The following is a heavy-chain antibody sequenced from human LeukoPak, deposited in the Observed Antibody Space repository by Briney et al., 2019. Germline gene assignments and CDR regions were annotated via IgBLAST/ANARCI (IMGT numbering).Heavy chain of an antibody. CDR3: ARDVALRLGELSLLRFFDY. D-gene: IGHD3-16*02. J-gene: IGHJ4*02. Sequence: ASVKVSCKASGYTFTGHYIHWVRQAPGQGLEWMGWMNPDSGGTNYAQKFQGRVTMTRDTSISTAYMELSGLRSDDTAVYYCARDVALRLGELSLLRFFDYWGQGTLVTVSS. CDR2: MNPDSGGT. V-gene: IGHV1-2*02. CDR1: GYTFTGHY.